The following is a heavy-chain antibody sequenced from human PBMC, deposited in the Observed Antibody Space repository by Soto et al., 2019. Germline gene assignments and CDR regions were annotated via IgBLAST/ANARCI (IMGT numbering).Heavy chain of an antibody. CDR2: INAGNGNT. CDR1: GYTFTSYA. J-gene: IGHJ4*02. V-gene: IGHV1-3*05. Sequence: QVQLVQSGAEEKKPGASVKGSCKASGYTFTSYAMHWVRQAPGQRLEWMGWINAGNGNTKYSQKFQGRVTITRDTSASTAYMELSSLRSEDTAVYYCARSIVVVTALAYWGQGTMVTVSS. D-gene: IGHD2-21*02. CDR3: ARSIVVVTALAY.